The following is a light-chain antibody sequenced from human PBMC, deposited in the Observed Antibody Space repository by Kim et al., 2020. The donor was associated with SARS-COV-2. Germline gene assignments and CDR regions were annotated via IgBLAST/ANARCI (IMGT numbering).Light chain of an antibody. J-gene: IGKJ1*01. V-gene: IGKV3-11*01. CDR1: QSVSRY. Sequence: EIVLTQSPATLSLSPGERATLSCRASQSVSRYLAWYQQKPGQAPRLLIYDASNRATGIPGRFSGSGSGTDFTLTISSLEPEDFAIYYCQQRSKWPPTFGQGTKVDIK. CDR3: QQRSKWPPT. CDR2: DAS.